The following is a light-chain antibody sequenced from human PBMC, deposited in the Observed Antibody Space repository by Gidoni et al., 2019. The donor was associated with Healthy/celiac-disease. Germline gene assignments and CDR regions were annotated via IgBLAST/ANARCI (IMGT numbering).Light chain of an antibody. CDR2: GAS. CDR3: QQYGSSRGT. V-gene: IGKV3-20*01. Sequence: IVLTQTPGTLSLSPGERATLSCRASQSVSSSYLAWYQQKPGQAPSLLIYGASIRATGIPDWFSGSASGTDFSLTISRLDPEDFAVYYCQQYGSSRGTFGGGTKVEIK. J-gene: IGKJ4*01. CDR1: QSVSSSY.